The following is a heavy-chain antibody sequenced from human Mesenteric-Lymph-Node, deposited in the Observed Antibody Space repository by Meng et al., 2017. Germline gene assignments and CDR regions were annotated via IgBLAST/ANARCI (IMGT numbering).Heavy chain of an antibody. V-gene: IGHV4-59*01. D-gene: IGHD3-22*01. CDR1: GASITSYY. CDR3: ARVGSYDSSGYYYDY. J-gene: IGHJ4*02. CDR2: IYHSGGT. Sequence: SETLSLTCTVSGASITSYYWSWIRQPPGKGLEWIGYIYHSGGTRYNPSLKSRVTISVDTSQNQFSVELTSVTAADTAVYYCARVGSYDSSGYYYDYWGQGTLVTVSS.